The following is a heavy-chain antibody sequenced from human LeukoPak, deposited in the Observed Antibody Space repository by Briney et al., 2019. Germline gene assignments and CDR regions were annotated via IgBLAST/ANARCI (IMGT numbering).Heavy chain of an antibody. D-gene: IGHD6-19*01. CDR3: ARAQIPGIAVAGKSAGNFDY. Sequence: GGSLRLSCAASGFTVSSNYMSWVRQAPGKGLEWVSVIYSGGSTYYADSVKGRFTISRDNSKNTLYLQMNSLRAEDTAVYYCARAQIPGIAVAGKSAGNFDYWGQGTLVTVSS. J-gene: IGHJ4*02. CDR2: IYSGGST. V-gene: IGHV3-53*01. CDR1: GFTVSSNY.